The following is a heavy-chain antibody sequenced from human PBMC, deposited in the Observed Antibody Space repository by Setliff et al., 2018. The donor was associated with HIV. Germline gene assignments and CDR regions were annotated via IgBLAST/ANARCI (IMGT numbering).Heavy chain of an antibody. J-gene: IGHJ3*02. CDR3: ATKVHCTNGVCLSAFDT. D-gene: IGHD2-8*01. Sequence: ASVKVSCQASVYTFTGYFIHWVRQAPGQGLEWMGRINPNSGGTNSAQKFQGRVTITRYTSISTAPIELSRLRPDDTAVYYCATKVHCTNGVCLSAFDTWGQGTMVTVSS. CDR1: VYTFTGYF. CDR2: INPNSGGT. V-gene: IGHV1-2*06.